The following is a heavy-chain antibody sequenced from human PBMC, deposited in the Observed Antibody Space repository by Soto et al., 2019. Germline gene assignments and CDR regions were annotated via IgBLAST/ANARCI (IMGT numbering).Heavy chain of an antibody. J-gene: IGHJ4*02. CDR2: INHSGSS. V-gene: IGHV4-34*01. CDR1: GGSFSGYY. CDR3: ARGYGRNFYY. Sequence: PSETLSLTCAVYGGSFSGYYWSWIRQPPGKGLEWIGEINHSGSSNYNPSLKSRVTISVDTSKNQFSLKLSSVTAADTAVYYCARGYGRNFYYWGQGTLVPVSS. D-gene: IGHD3-10*01.